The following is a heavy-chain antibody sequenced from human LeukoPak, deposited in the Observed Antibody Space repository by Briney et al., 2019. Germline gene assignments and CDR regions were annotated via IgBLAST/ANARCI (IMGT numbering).Heavy chain of an antibody. CDR2: ISGSGGTT. D-gene: IGHD2-21*01. V-gene: IGHV3-23*01. CDR3: AKGAVEFLDYYFYMEV. J-gene: IGHJ6*03. Sequence: PGGSLRLSCAASGFTFSSYAMNWVRQAPGKGLQWVSSISGSGGTTYIADSVKGRFTISRDNSKNTLFLEMNSLRVEDTALYYCAKGAVEFLDYYFYMEVWGTGTTVTVSS. CDR1: GFTFSSYA.